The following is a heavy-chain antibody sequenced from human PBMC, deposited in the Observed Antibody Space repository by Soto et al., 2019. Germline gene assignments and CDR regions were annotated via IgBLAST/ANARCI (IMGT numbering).Heavy chain of an antibody. CDR1: GFTFNSYS. Sequence: EVHLVESGGGSVQPGGSLRLSCAASGFTFNSYSMHWVRQAPGKGLEWVSYITGSSSAIYYADSVKGRFTISRDNAKNSLSLQMNSLRDEDTAVYYCARGYCNGGSCYPGIYWGQGTLLSVSS. CDR2: ITGSSSAI. CDR3: ARGYCNGGSCYPGIY. J-gene: IGHJ4*02. D-gene: IGHD2-15*01. V-gene: IGHV3-48*02.